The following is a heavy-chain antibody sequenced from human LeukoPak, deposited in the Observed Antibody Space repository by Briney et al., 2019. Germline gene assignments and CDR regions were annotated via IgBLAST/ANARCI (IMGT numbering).Heavy chain of an antibody. D-gene: IGHD6-19*01. Sequence: GASVKVSCKASGYTFTSYGISWVRQAPGQGLEWMGWISAYNGNTNYAQKLQGRVTMTTDTSTSTAYMELRSLRSDDTAVYYCARDPAVAGTTDFDYWGQGTLVTVSS. CDR2: ISAYNGNT. CDR3: ARDPAVAGTTDFDY. J-gene: IGHJ4*02. V-gene: IGHV1-18*01. CDR1: GYTFTSYG.